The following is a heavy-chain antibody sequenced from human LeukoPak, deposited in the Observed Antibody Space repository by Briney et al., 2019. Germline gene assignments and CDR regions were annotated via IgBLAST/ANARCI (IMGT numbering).Heavy chain of an antibody. CDR1: GFTFTSSA. D-gene: IGHD2-15*01. V-gene: IGHV1-58*02. Sequence: SVTVSCKASGFTFTSSAMQWVRQARGQRLEWIGWIVVGSGNTNYAQKLQERVTITRDMSTSTAYMELSSLRSEDTAVYYCAAGWVCSGGSCYYYFDYGGQGTLVTVSS. J-gene: IGHJ4*02. CDR2: IVVGSGNT. CDR3: AAGWVCSGGSCYYYFDY.